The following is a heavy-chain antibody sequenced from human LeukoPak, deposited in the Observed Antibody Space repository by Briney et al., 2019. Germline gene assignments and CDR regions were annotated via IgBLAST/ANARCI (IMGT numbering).Heavy chain of an antibody. V-gene: IGHV3-48*01. CDR1: GFTFSDYS. J-gene: IGHJ4*02. CDR3: VRDPPRTVPGIDFDY. D-gene: IGHD6-19*01. Sequence: GGSLRLSCAASGFTFSDYSSNWVRQAPGKGLEWVSYISSSGSPIYYADSLKGRFTISRDNAKNSLYLQMNSLRAEDTAVYYCVRDPPRTVPGIDFDYWGQGTLVTVSS. CDR2: ISSSGSPI.